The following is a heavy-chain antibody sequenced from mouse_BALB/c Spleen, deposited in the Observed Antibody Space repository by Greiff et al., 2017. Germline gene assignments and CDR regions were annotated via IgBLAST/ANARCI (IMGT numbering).Heavy chain of an antibody. Sequence: EVKVVESGGGLVQPGGSRKLSCAASGFTFSSFGMHWVRQAPEKGLEWVAYISSGSSTIYYADTVKGRFTISRDNPKNTLFLQMTSLRSEDTAMYYCARSAPFAYWGQGTLVTVSA. CDR1: GFTFSSFG. V-gene: IGHV5-17*02. J-gene: IGHJ3*01. CDR3: ARSAPFAY. CDR2: ISSGSSTI.